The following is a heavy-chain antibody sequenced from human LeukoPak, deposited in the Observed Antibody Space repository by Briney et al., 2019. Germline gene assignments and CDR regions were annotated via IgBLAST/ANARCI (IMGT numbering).Heavy chain of an antibody. CDR2: IIPIFGTA. CDR3: ARDKLLDIHTPYSSGWSNWFDP. V-gene: IGHV1-69*05. D-gene: IGHD6-19*01. Sequence: ASVKVSCKASGGTFSSYAISWVRQAPGQGLEWMGGIIPIFGTANYAQKFQGRVTITTDESTSTAYMELSSLRSEDTAVYYCARDKLLDIHTPYSSGWSNWFDPWGRGTLVTVSS. CDR1: GGTFSSYA. J-gene: IGHJ5*02.